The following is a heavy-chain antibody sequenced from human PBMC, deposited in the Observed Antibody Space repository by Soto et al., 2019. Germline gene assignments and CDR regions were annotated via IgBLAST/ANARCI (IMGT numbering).Heavy chain of an antibody. CDR3: ARDPVGGNWFDP. J-gene: IGHJ5*02. D-gene: IGHD1-26*01. CDR2: INPYNGNT. Sequence: QVQLVQSGAEVKKPGASVKVSCKASGYTFTTYGISWVRQAPGQGLEWMGWINPYNGNTNYAQKLQGRVTMTTDTSTSTASMERRSLRSDDTAVYYCARDPVGGNWFDPWGQGTLVTVSS. CDR1: GYTFTTYG. V-gene: IGHV1-18*01.